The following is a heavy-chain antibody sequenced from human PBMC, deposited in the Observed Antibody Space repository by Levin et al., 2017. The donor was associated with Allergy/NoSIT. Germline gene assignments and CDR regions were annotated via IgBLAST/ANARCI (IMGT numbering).Heavy chain of an antibody. CDR1: GFTFSSYW. D-gene: IGHD6-19*01. J-gene: IGHJ4*02. V-gene: IGHV3-74*01. Sequence: GGSLRLSCAASGFTFSSYWMHWVRQAPGKGLVWVSRINSDGSSTSYADFVKGRFTISRDNAKNTLYLQMDGLRAEDTAVYYCARGVTVAGTTPLNYWGQGTLVTVSS. CDR2: INSDGSST. CDR3: ARGVTVAGTTPLNY.